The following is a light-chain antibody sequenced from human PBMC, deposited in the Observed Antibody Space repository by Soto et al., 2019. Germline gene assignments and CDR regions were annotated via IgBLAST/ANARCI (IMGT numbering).Light chain of an antibody. J-gene: IGKJ5*01. V-gene: IGKV3-15*01. Sequence: EIVMTQSPATLSVSPGETATLSCRASQSVSSNLAWYQQKPGQAPRLLIYGASTRATDIPARFSGSGSGTEFTLTISSLQSEDFVVYYCQQYNDCPPPITCGQGTRLEIK. CDR1: QSVSSN. CDR2: GAS. CDR3: QQYNDCPPPIT.